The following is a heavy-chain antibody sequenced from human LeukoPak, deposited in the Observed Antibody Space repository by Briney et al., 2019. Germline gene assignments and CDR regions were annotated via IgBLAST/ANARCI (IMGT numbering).Heavy chain of an antibody. V-gene: IGHV1-18*01. CDR2: IVAYNGNT. CDR3: ARGSPYYYDSSGYPKPLDY. CDR1: GYTLTSYG. J-gene: IGHJ4*02. Sequence: ASVKVSCKASGYTLTSYGISWVRQAPGQGLEWMGWIVAYNGNTNYAQKLQGRVTMTTDTSTSTAYMELRSLRSDDTAVYYCARGSPYYYDSSGYPKPLDYWGQGTLVTVSS. D-gene: IGHD3-22*01.